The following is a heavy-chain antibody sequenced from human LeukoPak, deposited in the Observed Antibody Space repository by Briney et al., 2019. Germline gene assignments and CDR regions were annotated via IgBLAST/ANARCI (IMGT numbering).Heavy chain of an antibody. CDR2: IYPGDSDT. CDR1: GYTFTSYW. D-gene: IGHD3-10*01. J-gene: IGHJ6*02. Sequence: GESLKISCKGSGYTFTSYWIGWVRQMPGKGLEWMGIIYPGDSDTRYSPSFQGQDTISADKSISTAYVQWSSLKASDTAMYYCARLMVRGAYYYKHGMDVWGQGTTVTVSS. CDR3: ARLMVRGAYYYKHGMDV. V-gene: IGHV5-51*01.